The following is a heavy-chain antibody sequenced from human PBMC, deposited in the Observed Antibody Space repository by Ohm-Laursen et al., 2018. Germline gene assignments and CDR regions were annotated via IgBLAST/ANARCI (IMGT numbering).Heavy chain of an antibody. CDR3: ATFYNHAGSGWGRPCDH. D-gene: IGHD3-22*01. Sequence: SLRLSCTASGFTFSSNWMSWVRQAPGKGLEWLSYISSSSSTIYYADSVKGRFTISRDNAKNSLYLQMNSLRADDTAVYYCATFYNHAGSGWGRPCDHWGQGTLVTVSA. J-gene: IGHJ4*02. CDR2: ISSSSSTI. CDR1: GFTFSSNW. V-gene: IGHV3-48*01.